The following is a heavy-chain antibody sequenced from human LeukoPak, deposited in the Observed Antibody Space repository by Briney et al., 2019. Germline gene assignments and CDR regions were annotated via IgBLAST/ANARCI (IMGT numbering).Heavy chain of an antibody. CDR2: IWYDGCNK. D-gene: IGHD2-2*01. Sequence: GSLRLSCAASGFTFGSFGMRLVRQAPDKGLEWVAVIWYDGCNKYYADSVKGRFTISRDNSKNTLYLQMNRLRAVDTAVYYCARDPDIYSRRISCQTPFDNWGQGTLVTVSS. CDR1: GFTFGSFG. CDR3: ARDPDIYSRRISCQTPFDN. V-gene: IGHV3-33*01. J-gene: IGHJ4*02.